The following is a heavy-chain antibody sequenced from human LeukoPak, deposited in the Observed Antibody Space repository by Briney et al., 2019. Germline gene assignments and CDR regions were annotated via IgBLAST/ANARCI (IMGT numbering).Heavy chain of an antibody. CDR3: ARDDCSGGSCRLYNWFDP. D-gene: IGHD2-15*01. J-gene: IGHJ5*02. CDR2: IIPIFGTA. CDR1: GGTFSSYA. Sequence: PVRVSCKASGGTFSSYAISWVRQAPGQGLEWMGWIIPIFGTANYAQKFQGRVTITADESTSTAYMELSSLRSEDTAVYYCARDDCSGGSCRLYNWFDPWGQGTLVTVSS. V-gene: IGHV1-69*13.